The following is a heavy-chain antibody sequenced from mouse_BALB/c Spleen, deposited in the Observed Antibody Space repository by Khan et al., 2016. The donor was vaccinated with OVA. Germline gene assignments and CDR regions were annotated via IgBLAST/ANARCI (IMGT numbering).Heavy chain of an antibody. J-gene: IGHJ2*01. CDR3: ARNRGPDYCDD. CDR1: GFSLTSHG. Sequence: VKLEESGPGLVVPSQSLSITCTVSGFSLTSHGVHWVRQPPGKGLEWLGVIWAGGSTNYNSALMSRLSIRKDSSKSQVFLKMNSLQTDDTARYYCARNRGPDYCDDLGQGTTLAVSS. CDR2: IWAGGST. V-gene: IGHV2-9*02. D-gene: IGHD3-3*01.